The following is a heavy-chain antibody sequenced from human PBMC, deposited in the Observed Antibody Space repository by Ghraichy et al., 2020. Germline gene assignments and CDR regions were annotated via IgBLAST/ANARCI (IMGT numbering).Heavy chain of an antibody. CDR3: ARTSYYDYVWRSFGY. J-gene: IGHJ4*02. CDR2: IYYSGST. CDR1: GGSISSSSYY. D-gene: IGHD3-16*01. V-gene: IGHV4-39*01. Sequence: SETLSLTCTVSGGSISSSSYYWGWIRQPPGKGLEWIGSIYYSGSTYYNPSLKSRVTISVDTSKNQFSLKLSSVTAADTAVYYCARTSYYDYVWRSFGYWGQGTLVTVSS.